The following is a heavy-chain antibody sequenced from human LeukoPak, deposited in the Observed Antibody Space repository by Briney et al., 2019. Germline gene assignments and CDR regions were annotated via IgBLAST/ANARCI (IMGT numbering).Heavy chain of an antibody. CDR1: GFTFSSYW. V-gene: IGHV3-7*01. J-gene: IGHJ4*02. D-gene: IGHD2-2*01. Sequence: GGSLRLSCATSGFTFSSYWMSWVRQAPGKGLEWVANIKQDGSEKNYLDSVKGRFTISRDNAKNSLYLQMNSLRVEDTAVYYCARQRYHDSWGQGTLVTVSS. CDR3: ARQRYHDS. CDR2: IKQDGSEK.